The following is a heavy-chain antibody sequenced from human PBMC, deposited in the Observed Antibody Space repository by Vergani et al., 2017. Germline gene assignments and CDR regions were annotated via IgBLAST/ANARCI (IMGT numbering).Heavy chain of an antibody. CDR3: ARGLKGDFWSGYYYFDY. CDR1: GGSISSYY. CDR2: IYYSGST. Sequence: QVQLQESGPGLVKPSETLSLTCTVSGGSISSYYWSWIRQPPGKGLEWIGYIYYSGSTNYNPSLKSRVTISVDTSKNQFSLKLSSVTAADTAVYYCARGLKGDFWSGYYYFDYWGQGTLVTVSS. D-gene: IGHD3-3*01. J-gene: IGHJ4*02. V-gene: IGHV4-59*01.